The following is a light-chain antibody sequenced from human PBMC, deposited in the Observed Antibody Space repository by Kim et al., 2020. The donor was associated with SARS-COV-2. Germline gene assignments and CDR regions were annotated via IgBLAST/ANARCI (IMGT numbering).Light chain of an antibody. CDR1: QTISRR. CDR3: QQYNDYSAT. Sequence: SAAVGDSVTITCRASQTISRRMAWYQQKPGKVPTLLIYEASTLESGVPSRFSGSRSGTEFTLTISSLQPDDFATYYCQQYNDYSATFGQGTKLEI. J-gene: IGKJ2*01. CDR2: EAS. V-gene: IGKV1-5*01.